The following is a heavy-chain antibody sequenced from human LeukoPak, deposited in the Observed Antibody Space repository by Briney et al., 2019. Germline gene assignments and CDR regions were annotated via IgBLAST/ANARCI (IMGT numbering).Heavy chain of an antibody. V-gene: IGHV4-59*11. CDR3: ARGASYVGDAFDI. Sequence: SETLSLTCTVSGGSISSHYWSWIRQPPGKGLGWIGYIYYSGSTNYNPSLKSRVTISVDTSKNQFSLKLSSVTAADTAVYYCARGASYVGDAFDIWGQGTMVTVSS. CDR2: IYYSGST. D-gene: IGHD5-18*01. J-gene: IGHJ3*02. CDR1: GGSISSHY.